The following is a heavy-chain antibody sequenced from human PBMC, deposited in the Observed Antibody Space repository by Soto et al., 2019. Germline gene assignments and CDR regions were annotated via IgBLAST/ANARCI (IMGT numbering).Heavy chain of an antibody. Sequence: SETLSLTCAVYGGSFSGYYWSWIRQPPGKGLEWIGEINHSGSTNYNPSLKSRVTISVDTSKNQFSLKLSSVTAADTAVYYCARAVAKVDYWGQGTLVTVSS. D-gene: IGHD5-12*01. CDR3: ARAVAKVDY. CDR1: GGSFSGYY. V-gene: IGHV4-34*01. CDR2: INHSGST. J-gene: IGHJ4*02.